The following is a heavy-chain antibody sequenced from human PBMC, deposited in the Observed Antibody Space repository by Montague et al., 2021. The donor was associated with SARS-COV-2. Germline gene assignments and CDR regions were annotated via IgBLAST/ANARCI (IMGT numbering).Heavy chain of an antibody. Sequence: SETLSLTCTVSGCSITVSRYDWCWIRQPPEKGLEWIRSVHYTGTTSYNASLKSRLTISVDTSENQFSLKMTSVTASDTAVYYCARHRANAGSFDIWGQGTMVTVSS. V-gene: IGHV4-39*01. CDR1: GCSITVSRYD. CDR2: VHYTGTT. CDR3: ARHRANAGSFDI. D-gene: IGHD1-1*01. J-gene: IGHJ3*02.